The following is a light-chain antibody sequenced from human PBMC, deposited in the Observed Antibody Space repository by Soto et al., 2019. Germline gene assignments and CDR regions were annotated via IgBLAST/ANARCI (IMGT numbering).Light chain of an antibody. J-gene: IGKJ1*01. Sequence: EIVLTQSPGTLSLSPGESATLSCRASQTVSSGSLAWYQQKPGQAPRLLISNASRRATGVPDRFSGSGSGTDFTLTISRLEPEDFAVYYCQQYGGSTRTFGQGTKVEIK. V-gene: IGKV3-20*01. CDR1: QTVSSGS. CDR3: QQYGGSTRT. CDR2: NAS.